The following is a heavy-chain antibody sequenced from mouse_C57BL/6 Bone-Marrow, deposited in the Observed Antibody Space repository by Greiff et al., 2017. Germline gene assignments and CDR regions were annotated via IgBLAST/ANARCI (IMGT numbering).Heavy chain of an antibody. V-gene: IGHV5-17*01. Sequence: EVKVVEPGGGLVKPGGSLKLSCAASGFTFSDYGMHWVRQAPEKGLEWVAYISSGSSTIYYADTVKGRFTISRDNAKNTLFLQMTSLRSEDTAMYYCAREGVLRYYFDYWGQGTTLTVSS. J-gene: IGHJ2*01. D-gene: IGHD1-1*01. CDR3: AREGVLRYYFDY. CDR1: GFTFSDYG. CDR2: ISSGSSTI.